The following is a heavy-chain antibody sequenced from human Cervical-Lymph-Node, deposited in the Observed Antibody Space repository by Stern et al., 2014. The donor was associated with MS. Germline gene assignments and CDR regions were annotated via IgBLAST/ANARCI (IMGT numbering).Heavy chain of an antibody. Sequence: VQLVESGAEVKKPGASVKVSCKASGYTFTSYYMHWVRQAPGQGLEWMGIINPSGGSTSYAQKFQGRVTMTRDTSTSTVYMELSSLRSEDTVVYYCARVGWELLDAFDIWGQGTMVTVSS. V-gene: IGHV1-46*01. CDR3: ARVGWELLDAFDI. CDR1: GYTFTSYY. J-gene: IGHJ3*02. CDR2: INPSGGST. D-gene: IGHD1-26*01.